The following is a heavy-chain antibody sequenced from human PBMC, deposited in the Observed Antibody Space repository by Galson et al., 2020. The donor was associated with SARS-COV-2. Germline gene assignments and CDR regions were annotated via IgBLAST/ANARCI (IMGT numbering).Heavy chain of an antibody. D-gene: IGHD3-10*01. CDR2: IHYSGST. V-gene: IGHV4-59*01. J-gene: IGHJ4*02. Sequence: ASETLSLTCNVSGDSITYYYWSWIRQPPGKGLEWMGYIHYSGSTTYNPPPKRRLTMSVDTSKNQFSLKLTSVTAADTAVYFCARAFRVGSDHRGRFDYWGQGTLVTVSS. CDR3: ARAFRVGSDHRGRFDY. CDR1: GDSITYYY.